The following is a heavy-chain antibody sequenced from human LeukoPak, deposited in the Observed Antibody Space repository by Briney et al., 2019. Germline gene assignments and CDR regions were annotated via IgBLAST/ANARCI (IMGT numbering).Heavy chain of an antibody. D-gene: IGHD6-13*01. V-gene: IGHV1-18*01. CDR3: TTDGGAAAASGY. J-gene: IGHJ4*02. CDR2: ITNYNGNT. CDR1: GHTFSSYG. Sequence: ASVKVSCKASGHTFSSYGVTWVRQAPGQGLEWMGWITNYNGNTNYAQKFQDRVSLTTDTSTHTAYMELRSLRSDDTAVYYCTTDGGAAAASGYWGQGTLVTVSS.